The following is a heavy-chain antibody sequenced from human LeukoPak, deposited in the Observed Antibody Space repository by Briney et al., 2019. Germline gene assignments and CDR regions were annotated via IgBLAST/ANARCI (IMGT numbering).Heavy chain of an antibody. J-gene: IGHJ4*02. D-gene: IGHD3-10*01. CDR3: AKSAHLRITMVRGVIPYFDY. CDR2: ISGSGGST. Sequence: GGSLRLSCASSGFTFSSYGIHWVRQAPGKGLEWVSAISGSGGSTYYADSVKGRFTISRDNSKNTLYLQMNSLRAEDTAVYYCAKSAHLRITMVRGVIPYFDYWGQGTLVTVSS. V-gene: IGHV3-23*01. CDR1: GFTFSSYG.